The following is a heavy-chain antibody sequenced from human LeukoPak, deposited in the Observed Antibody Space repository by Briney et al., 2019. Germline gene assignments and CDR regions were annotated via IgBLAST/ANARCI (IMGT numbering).Heavy chain of an antibody. CDR3: ARYMTVSGLRSTKGY. J-gene: IGHJ4*02. CDR2: INSDNGDT. V-gene: IGHV1-3*01. D-gene: IGHD6-19*01. Sequence: GASVKVSCKASGYSFTTFSIHWVRQAPGQSLEWMGRINSDNGDTEYSQKFQGRLTFTRDTSATTAHMELSSLTSEDTAVYYCARYMTVSGLRSTKGYWGQGTLVTVSS. CDR1: GYSFTTFS.